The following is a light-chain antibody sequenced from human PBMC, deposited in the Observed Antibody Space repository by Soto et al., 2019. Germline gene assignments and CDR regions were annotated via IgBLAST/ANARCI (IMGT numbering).Light chain of an antibody. CDR2: EVT. V-gene: IGLV2-8*01. J-gene: IGLJ3*02. CDR1: SSDIGDFNY. Sequence: QSALTQPPSASGSPGQSVAISCTGTSSDIGDFNYVSWYQQHPGKAPKLMIYEVTKRPSGVPDRFSGSKSGNTASLTVSGLQAEDEANYYCSSHAGSSNLVFGGGTKLTVL. CDR3: SSHAGSSNLV.